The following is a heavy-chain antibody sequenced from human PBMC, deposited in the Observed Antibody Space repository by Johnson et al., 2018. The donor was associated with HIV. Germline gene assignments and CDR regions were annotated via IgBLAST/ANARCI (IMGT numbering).Heavy chain of an antibody. Sequence: QVQLVESGGGVVQPGRSLRLSCAASRFTFSTYGMHWVRQAPGKGLEWVAVISYDGSSKFYADSVKGRFTISRDNSKNTLELQMNSLRVEDTAVYYCAKGEQLVISRKGHDAFDIWGQGTMVTVSS. J-gene: IGHJ3*02. D-gene: IGHD6-6*01. V-gene: IGHV3-30*18. CDR1: RFTFSTYG. CDR3: AKGEQLVISRKGHDAFDI. CDR2: ISYDGSSK.